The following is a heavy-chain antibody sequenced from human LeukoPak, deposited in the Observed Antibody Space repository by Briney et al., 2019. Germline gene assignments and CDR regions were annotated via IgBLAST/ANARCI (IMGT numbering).Heavy chain of an antibody. CDR1: GGSISSGGYY. Sequence: SQTLSLTCTVSGGSISSGGYYWSWIRQHPGTGLEWIGYIYYSGSTYYNPSLKSRVTISVDTSKNQFSLKLSSVTAADTAVYYCARGYDSSGYQTHFDYWGQGTLVTVSS. J-gene: IGHJ4*02. D-gene: IGHD3-22*01. V-gene: IGHV4-31*03. CDR2: IYYSGST. CDR3: ARGYDSSGYQTHFDY.